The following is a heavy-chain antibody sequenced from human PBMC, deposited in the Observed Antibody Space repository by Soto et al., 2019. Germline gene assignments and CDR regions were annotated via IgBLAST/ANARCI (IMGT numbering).Heavy chain of an antibody. CDR3: AGGVGSSPPQY. CDR1: GGPVSVYY. J-gene: IGHJ4*02. V-gene: IGHV4-59*02. D-gene: IGHD1-26*01. CDR2: IYASGSP. Sequence: SETLSLTCTISGGPVSVYYWSWIRQSTGQGLEWIGYIYASGSPYYNPSLRSRVTISADTSKNQISLKLTSPTAADTAVYYCAGGVGSSPPQYWGRGTLVTVSS.